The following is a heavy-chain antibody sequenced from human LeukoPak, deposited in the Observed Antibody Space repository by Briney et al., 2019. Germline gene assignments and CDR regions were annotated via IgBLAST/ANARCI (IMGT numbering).Heavy chain of an antibody. CDR3: ARRDDYVWGSYRPYDY. Sequence: SETLSLTCAVYGGSFSGYYWSWIRQPPGKGLEWIGEINHSGSTNYNPSLRSRVTISVDTSKNQFSLKLSSVTAADTAVYYCARRDDYVWGSYRPYDYWGQGTLVTVSS. D-gene: IGHD3-16*02. CDR2: INHSGST. V-gene: IGHV4-34*01. J-gene: IGHJ4*02. CDR1: GGSFSGYY.